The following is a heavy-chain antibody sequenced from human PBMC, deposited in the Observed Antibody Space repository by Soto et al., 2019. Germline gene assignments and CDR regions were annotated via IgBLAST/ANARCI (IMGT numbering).Heavy chain of an antibody. J-gene: IGHJ4*02. CDR2: IWYDGSNK. Sequence: GGSLRLSCAASGFTFSSYGMHWVRQAPGKGLEWVAVIWYDGSNKYYADSVKGRFTISRDNSKNTLYLQMNSLRAEDTAVYYCARDAPIVATISGYFDYWGQGTLVTVSS. V-gene: IGHV3-33*01. CDR3: ARDAPIVATISGYFDY. D-gene: IGHD5-12*01. CDR1: GFTFSSYG.